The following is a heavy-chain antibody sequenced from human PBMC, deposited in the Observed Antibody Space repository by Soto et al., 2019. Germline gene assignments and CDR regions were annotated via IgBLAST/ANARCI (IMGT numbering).Heavy chain of an antibody. J-gene: IGHJ3*02. V-gene: IGHV1-18*01. CDR3: AREKWLVRRNDPFDI. Sequence: ASVKVSCKASGYTFTSYGISWVRQAPGQGLEWMGLINANNGSTTYAQKFQGRVTLTTDTSTNTVNMELSSLRSEDTAVYYCAREKWLVRRNDPFDIWGQGTMVTVSS. D-gene: IGHD6-19*01. CDR1: GYTFTSYG. CDR2: INANNGST.